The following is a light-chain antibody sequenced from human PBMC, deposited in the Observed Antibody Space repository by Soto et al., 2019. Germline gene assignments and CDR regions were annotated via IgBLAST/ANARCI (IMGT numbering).Light chain of an antibody. CDR1: QSVRGA. J-gene: IGKJ1*01. V-gene: IGKV3-15*01. CDR2: GTS. CDR3: QPCNNWPWT. Sequence: TQFPGTLSASPGERVILSCRASQSVRGALAWFQQKPGRSPRLLIYGTSTRASGVPDRFSGSGSGTDVTLTINSRQSADCAVYFCQPCNNWPWTFGPGTTVE.